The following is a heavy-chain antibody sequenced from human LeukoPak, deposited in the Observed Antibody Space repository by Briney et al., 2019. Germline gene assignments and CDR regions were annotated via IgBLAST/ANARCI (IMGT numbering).Heavy chain of an antibody. J-gene: IGHJ5*02. CDR1: GGSISSSSYY. CDR3: ARDARMAMVRGVIITINWFDP. CDR2: IYSSGST. V-gene: IGHV4-39*02. D-gene: IGHD3-10*01. Sequence: SETLSLTCTVSGGSISSSSYYWGWIRQPPGKGLEWIGSIYSSGSTYYNPSLKSRVTMSVDTFKDQFSLKLSSVTAADTAVYYCARDARMAMVRGVIITINWFDPWGQGTLVTVSS.